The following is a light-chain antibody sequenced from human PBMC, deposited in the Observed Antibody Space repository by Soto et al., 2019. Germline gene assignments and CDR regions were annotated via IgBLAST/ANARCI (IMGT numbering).Light chain of an antibody. CDR3: GSYTTSSTVI. J-gene: IGLJ2*01. Sequence: QSALTQPASVSGSPGQSITISCTGTSNDVGGYNYVSWHQQHPGKAPKLMIYDVSNRPSGVSNRFSGSKSGNTASLTISGLQAEDEADYYCGSYTTSSTVIFGGGTKLTVL. V-gene: IGLV2-14*01. CDR1: SNDVGGYNY. CDR2: DVS.